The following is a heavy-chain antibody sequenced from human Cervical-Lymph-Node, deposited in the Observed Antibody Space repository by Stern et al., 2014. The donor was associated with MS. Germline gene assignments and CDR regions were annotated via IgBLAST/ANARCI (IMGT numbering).Heavy chain of an antibody. CDR1: AFIFSNYW. Sequence: EVQLVESGGGLVQPGESLRVSCEASAFIFSNYWMHWVRQVPGKGLVWVSHIKPDGTSALYADSVKGRFITARDNARNTLYLQMNSLRAEDTAFYYCARGMTSGAYHWGQGTLVTVSS. CDR3: ARGMTSGAYH. D-gene: IGHD6-19*01. V-gene: IGHV3-74*02. CDR2: IKPDGTSA. J-gene: IGHJ4*02.